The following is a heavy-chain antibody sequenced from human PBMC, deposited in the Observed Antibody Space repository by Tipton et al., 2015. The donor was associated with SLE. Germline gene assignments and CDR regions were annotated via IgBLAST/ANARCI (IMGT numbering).Heavy chain of an antibody. J-gene: IGHJ4*02. CDR2: IWYDGSNK. V-gene: IGHV3-33*06. Sequence: SLRLSCAASGFTFSSYGMHWVRQAPGKGLERVADIWYDGSNKYYADSVKGRFTISRDNSKNTLYLQMNSLRAEDTAVYYCAKDSGSAAGGMNFWGQGTLVTVSS. D-gene: IGHD6-13*01. CDR3: AKDSGSAAGGMNF. CDR1: GFTFSSYG.